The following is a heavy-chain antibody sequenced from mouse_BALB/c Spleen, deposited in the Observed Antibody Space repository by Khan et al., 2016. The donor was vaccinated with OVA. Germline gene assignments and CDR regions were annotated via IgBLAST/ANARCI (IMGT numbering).Heavy chain of an antibody. CDR1: GYTFTDYV. J-gene: IGHJ3*01. V-gene: IGHV1-77*01. CDR2: IYPGSGST. D-gene: IGHD1-1*02. Sequence: VKLLESGPELVKPGASVKMSCKTSGYTFTDYVINWMKQRPGQGLEWIGEIYPGSGSTYYNEKFKDKSTLTADKSYSTAYMQLSSLTSEDYAVYFSAKNYASGFAYWGQGTLVTVSA. CDR3: AKNYASGFAY.